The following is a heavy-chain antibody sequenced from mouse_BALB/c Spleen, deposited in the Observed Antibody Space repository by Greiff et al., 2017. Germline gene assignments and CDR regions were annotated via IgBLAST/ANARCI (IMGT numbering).Heavy chain of an antibody. Sequence: VQLQQPGAELVKPGAPVKLSCKASGYTFTSYWMNWVKQRPGRGLEWIGRIDPSDSETHYNQKFKDKATLTVDKSSSTAYIQLSSLTSEDSAVYYCARRSYDYEYAMDYWGQGTSVTVSS. D-gene: IGHD2-4*01. CDR1: GYTFTSYW. J-gene: IGHJ4*01. CDR2: IDPSDSET. V-gene: IGHV1-69*02. CDR3: ARRSYDYEYAMDY.